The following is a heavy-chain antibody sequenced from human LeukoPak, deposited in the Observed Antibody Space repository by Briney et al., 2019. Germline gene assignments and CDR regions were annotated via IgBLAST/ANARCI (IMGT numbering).Heavy chain of an antibody. CDR3: ARRGSSGYYYRTYYFDH. J-gene: IGHJ4*02. V-gene: IGHV4-31*03. Sequence: PSETLSLTCTVSGGSISSGGYYWSWIRQHPGKGLEWIGYIYYSGSTYYNPSLKSRVTISVDTSKNQFSLKLSSVTAADTAVYYCARRGSSGYYYRTYYFDHWGQGTLVTVSS. CDR1: GGSISSGGYY. CDR2: IYYSGST. D-gene: IGHD3-22*01.